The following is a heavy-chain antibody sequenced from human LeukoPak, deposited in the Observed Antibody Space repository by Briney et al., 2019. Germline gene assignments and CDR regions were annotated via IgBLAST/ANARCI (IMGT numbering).Heavy chain of an antibody. J-gene: IGHJ4*02. Sequence: GESLKISCKGSGYSFTSYWIAGVRQMPGKGLEWMGSIYPGDSDTRYSPSFQGQVTISADKSISTAYLQWSSLKASDTAIYYCARQWGDCSSTSCYSAYWGQGTLVTVSS. CDR2: IYPGDSDT. CDR3: ARQWGDCSSTSCYSAY. D-gene: IGHD2-2*01. V-gene: IGHV5-51*01. CDR1: GYSFTSYW.